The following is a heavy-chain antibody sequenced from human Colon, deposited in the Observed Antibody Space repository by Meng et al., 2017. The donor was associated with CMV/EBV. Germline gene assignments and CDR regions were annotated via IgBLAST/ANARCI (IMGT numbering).Heavy chain of an antibody. V-gene: IGHV3-23*03. Sequence: GESLKISCAASGFTFSNYAMAWFRQAPGKGLELVSVIYGSGRSVHYADSVRGRFTISRDNSKNTMFLQMNSLRVEDTAVYYCAKDSREYESSFDFWGQGTLVTVSS. J-gene: IGHJ4*02. CDR2: IYGSGRSV. D-gene: IGHD2/OR15-2a*01. CDR1: GFTFSNYA. CDR3: AKDSREYESSFDF.